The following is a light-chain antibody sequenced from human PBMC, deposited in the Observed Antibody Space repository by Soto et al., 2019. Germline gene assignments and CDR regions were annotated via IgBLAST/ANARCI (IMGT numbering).Light chain of an antibody. J-gene: IGKJ1*01. Sequence: EIVMTQSPATLSMSPGERATLSCRASQSVRSNLAWYHQKPGQAPRLLIYGASTRATGIPARFSGSGSGTDFTLTINSLAPEDFAIYYCQQYGSSPSFGQGTKVDIK. CDR2: GAS. CDR1: QSVRSN. CDR3: QQYGSSPS. V-gene: IGKV3D-15*02.